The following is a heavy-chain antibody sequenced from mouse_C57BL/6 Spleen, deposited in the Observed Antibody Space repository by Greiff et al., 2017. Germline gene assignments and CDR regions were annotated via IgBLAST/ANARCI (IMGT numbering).Heavy chain of an antibody. J-gene: IGHJ2*01. Sequence: QVQLQQPGAELVMPGASVKLSCKASGYTFTSYWMHWVKQRPGQGLEWIGEIDPSDSYTNYNQKFKGKSTLTVDKSSSTAYMQLSSLTSEDSAVYYCARRGDYGNYFDYWGQGTTLTVSS. D-gene: IGHD2-1*01. CDR2: IDPSDSYT. CDR1: GYTFTSYW. V-gene: IGHV1-69*01. CDR3: ARRGDYGNYFDY.